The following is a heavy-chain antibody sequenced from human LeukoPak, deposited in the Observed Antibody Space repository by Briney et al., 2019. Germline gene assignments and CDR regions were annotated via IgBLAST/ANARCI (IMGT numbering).Heavy chain of an antibody. J-gene: IGHJ4*02. CDR2: MYFSGST. CDR1: GGSVRSSSYY. D-gene: IGHD3-10*01. V-gene: IGHV4-39*01. Sequence: SETLSLTCTVSGGSVRSSSYYWGWIRQPPGKGLEWIGSMYFSGSTYYKPSLKSRITISVNTSKNQFSLKLRSVTAADTALYYCASASGGPGTFYRIDYWGQGTLVTVSS. CDR3: ASASGGPGTFYRIDY.